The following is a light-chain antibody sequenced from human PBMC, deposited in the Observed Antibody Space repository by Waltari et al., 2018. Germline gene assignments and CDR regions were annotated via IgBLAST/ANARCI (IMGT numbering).Light chain of an antibody. V-gene: IGLV1-44*01. Sequence: QSVVTQPPSASGTPGQRVTISCSGSNFNFGSNSVYWFQRLPGAAPTLLRYDNDQLPQGVPDRFSASKSGTSASLAISALQAGDEADYYCATWEGSQRVFGTGTKVTV. CDR2: DND. J-gene: IGLJ1*01. CDR1: NFNFGSNS. CDR3: ATWEGSQRV.